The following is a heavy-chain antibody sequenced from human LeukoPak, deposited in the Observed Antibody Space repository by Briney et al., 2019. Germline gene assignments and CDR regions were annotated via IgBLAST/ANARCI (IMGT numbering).Heavy chain of an antibody. CDR2: IYYSGST. Sequence: PSETLSLTCTVSGGSISSSSYYWGWIRQPPGKGLEWIGSIYYSGSTYYNPSLKSRVTISVDTSKNQFSLKLSSVTAADTAVYYCARDRPRDCSSTSCYAAPFDYWGQGTLVTVSS. CDR3: ARDRPRDCSSTSCYAAPFDY. D-gene: IGHD2-2*01. J-gene: IGHJ4*02. CDR1: GGSISSSSYY. V-gene: IGHV4-39*07.